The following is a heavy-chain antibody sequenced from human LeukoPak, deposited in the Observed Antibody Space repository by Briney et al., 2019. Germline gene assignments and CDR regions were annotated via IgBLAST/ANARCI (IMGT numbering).Heavy chain of an antibody. CDR2: IIPIFGTA. CDR1: GYTFTSYY. D-gene: IGHD3-22*01. CDR3: ARSTYYYDSSGYYPMDY. V-gene: IGHV1-69*05. Sequence: ASVKVSCKASGYTFTSYYMHWVRQAPGQGLEWMGGIIPIFGTANYAQKFQGRVTITTDESTSTAYMELSSLRSEDTAVYYCARSTYYYDSSGYYPMDYWGQGTLVTVSS. J-gene: IGHJ4*02.